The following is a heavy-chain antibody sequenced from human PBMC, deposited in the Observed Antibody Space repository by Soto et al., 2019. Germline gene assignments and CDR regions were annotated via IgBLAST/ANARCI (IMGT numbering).Heavy chain of an antibody. CDR2: IYYSGST. Sequence: QVQLQESGPGLVKPSQTLSLTCTVSGGSISSGGYYWSWIRQHPGKGLEWIGYIYYSGSTYYNPSLRSGVTLSVDTSKNQFPLKLSSVTAADTAVYYCARYEEGIAAAFDYWGQGTLVTVSS. V-gene: IGHV4-31*03. J-gene: IGHJ4*02. D-gene: IGHD6-13*01. CDR3: ARYEEGIAAAFDY. CDR1: GGSISSGGYY.